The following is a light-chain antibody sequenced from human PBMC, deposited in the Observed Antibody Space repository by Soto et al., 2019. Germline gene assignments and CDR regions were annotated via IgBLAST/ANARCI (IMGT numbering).Light chain of an antibody. Sequence: QSALTQPPSASGSPGQSVTISCTGTSSDLGAYNYVSWYQQHPGKAPKLMIYEVSKRPSGVPDRFSGSKSGNTASLTVSGLQAEDEAGYYCSSYAGSNNFVFGGGTKLTVL. V-gene: IGLV2-8*01. CDR3: SSYAGSNNFV. CDR2: EVS. J-gene: IGLJ3*02. CDR1: SSDLGAYNY.